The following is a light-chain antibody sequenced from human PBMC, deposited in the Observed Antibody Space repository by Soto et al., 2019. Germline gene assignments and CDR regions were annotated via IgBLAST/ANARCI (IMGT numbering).Light chain of an antibody. Sequence: EIVLTQCPGTLSLSPGERASLSCRASQSVSSSYLAWYQQIPGQAPRLLINDASRRATGIPDRFSGSGSGTDFTLTISRLEPEDFAVYYCQQYGSSPPTFGQGTQ. J-gene: IGKJ1*01. CDR3: QQYGSSPPT. V-gene: IGKV3-20*01. CDR1: QSVSSSY. CDR2: DAS.